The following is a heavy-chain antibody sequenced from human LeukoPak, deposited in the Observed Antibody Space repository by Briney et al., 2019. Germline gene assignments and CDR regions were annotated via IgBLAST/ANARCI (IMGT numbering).Heavy chain of an antibody. CDR2: ISSNEGST. D-gene: IGHD6-19*01. J-gene: IGHJ4*02. CDR3: VKDLWYYSSGWFDY. Sequence: GGPLSLSCSASGFPLSSYAMHWLRQAPGKGLEYVSAISSNEGSTYYPDSVKGRFTISRDNSKNTLYLQMSSLRAEDTAVYYCVKDLWYYSSGWFDYWGQGTLVTVSS. CDR1: GFPLSSYA. V-gene: IGHV3-64D*06.